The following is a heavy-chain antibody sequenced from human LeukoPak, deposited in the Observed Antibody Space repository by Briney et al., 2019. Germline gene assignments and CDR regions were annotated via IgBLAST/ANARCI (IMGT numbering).Heavy chain of an antibody. CDR2: INPNSGGT. Sequence: ASVKVSCKASGYTFTGYYMHWVRQAPGQGLEWMGWINPNSGGTNYAQKFQGRVTMTRDTSISTAYMELSRLRSDDTAVYYCARYSGYYSYYYYGMDVWGQGTTVTVSS. V-gene: IGHV1-2*02. CDR3: ARYSGYYSYYYYGMDV. D-gene: IGHD3-22*01. CDR1: GYTFTGYY. J-gene: IGHJ6*02.